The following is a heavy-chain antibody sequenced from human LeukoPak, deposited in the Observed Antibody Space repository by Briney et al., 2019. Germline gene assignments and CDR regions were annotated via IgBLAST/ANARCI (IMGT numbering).Heavy chain of an antibody. CDR2: IWYDGSKK. Sequence: GGSLRLSCAVSGLSISGNGMHWVRQAPGKGLEWVALIWYDGSKKYYADSVKGRFTTSRDNSKTTMYLEMSSLRAEDTAVYYCARDQGTLSITVPGFLDYWGQGTLVTVSS. J-gene: IGHJ4*02. V-gene: IGHV3-33*01. D-gene: IGHD6-13*01. CDR1: GLSISGNG. CDR3: ARDQGTLSITVPGFLDY.